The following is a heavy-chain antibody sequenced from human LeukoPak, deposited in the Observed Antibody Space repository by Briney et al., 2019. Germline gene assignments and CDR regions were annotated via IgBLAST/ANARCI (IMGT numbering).Heavy chain of an antibody. J-gene: IGHJ3*02. CDR1: GDSITSGGYS. CDR2: IHDSGST. D-gene: IGHD3-22*01. CDR3: ARGPYSYDSSGAFDI. Sequence: SETLSLTCAVSGDSITSGGYSWSWIRQTPGKGLEWIAYIHDSGSTYNNPSLKSRLSISIDTSKNQFSLKLNSVTAADTAVCFCARGPYSYDSSGAFDIWGQGTMVTVSS. V-gene: IGHV4-30-4*07.